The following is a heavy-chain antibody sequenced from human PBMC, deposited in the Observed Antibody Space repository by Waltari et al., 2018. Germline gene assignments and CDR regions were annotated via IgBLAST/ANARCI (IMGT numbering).Heavy chain of an antibody. D-gene: IGHD3-3*01. Sequence: QVQLQESGPGLVKPSQTLSLTCTVSGGSISSGDYYWSWIRQPPGKGLEWIGYIYYSGSTYYNPCLKSRVTISGDTSKNQFSLKLSSVTAADTAVYYCARGGGFWSGYYTGNWFDPWGQGTLVTVSS. CDR1: GGSISSGDYY. CDR3: ARGGGFWSGYYTGNWFDP. CDR2: IYYSGST. V-gene: IGHV4-30-4*08. J-gene: IGHJ5*02.